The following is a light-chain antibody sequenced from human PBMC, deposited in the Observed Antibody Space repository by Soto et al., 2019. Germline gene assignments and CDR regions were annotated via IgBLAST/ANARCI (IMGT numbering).Light chain of an antibody. Sequence: EVVMRQSPATLSVSPGEGATLSCRASRGIGDTLAWYQHKPGQTPRLLIYDTSTRATGVPTRFSGSRSGAEFTLTINSLQPDDSATYFCQQTNSYSTFGQGTKVDIK. V-gene: IGKV3-15*01. J-gene: IGKJ1*01. CDR1: RGIGDT. CDR3: QQTNSYST. CDR2: DTS.